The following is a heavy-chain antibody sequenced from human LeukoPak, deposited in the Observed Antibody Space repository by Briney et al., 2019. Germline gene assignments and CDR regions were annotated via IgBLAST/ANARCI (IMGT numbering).Heavy chain of an antibody. CDR2: IYSGDRT. V-gene: IGHV3-66*01. CDR1: GFSVNNLY. D-gene: IGHD5-18*01. CDR3: ARDGKYSYGYGFDY. Sequence: GGSLRLSCAASGFSVNNLYMSWVHQDPGKGLEWVSVIYSGDRTYYADSVKGRFTISRDTSKNTVYLQMNSLRPEETAVYYCARDGKYSYGYGFDYWGQGTLVTVSS. J-gene: IGHJ4*02.